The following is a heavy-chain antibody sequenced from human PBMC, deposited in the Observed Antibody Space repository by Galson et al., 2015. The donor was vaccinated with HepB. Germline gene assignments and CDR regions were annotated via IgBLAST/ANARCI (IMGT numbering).Heavy chain of an antibody. Sequence: SVKVSCKASGGTFSSYAISWVRQAPGQGLEWMGGIIPIFGTANYAQKFQGRVTITADESTSTAYMELSSLRSEDTAVYYCARGGIRYYDFWSGYYTPQDPVPPEQGYYYYYMDVWGKGTTVTVSS. CDR2: IIPIFGTA. CDR3: ARGGIRYYDFWSGYYTPQDPVPPEQGYYYYYMDV. V-gene: IGHV1-69*13. J-gene: IGHJ6*03. D-gene: IGHD3-3*01. CDR1: GGTFSSYA.